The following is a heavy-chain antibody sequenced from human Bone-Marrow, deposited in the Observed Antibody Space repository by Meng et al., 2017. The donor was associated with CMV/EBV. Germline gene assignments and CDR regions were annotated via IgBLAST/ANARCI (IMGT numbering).Heavy chain of an antibody. J-gene: IGHJ4*02. CDR3: ASLGANYGGNSGSDY. CDR1: GGSISSSSYY. D-gene: IGHD4-23*01. CDR2: IYYSGST. V-gene: IGHV4-39*07. Sequence: SETLSLTCTVSGGSISSSSYYWGWIRQPPGKGLEWIGSIYYSGSTYYNPSLKSRVTISVDTSKNQFSLKLSSVTAADTAVYYCASLGANYGGNSGSDYWGQGTLVTVSS.